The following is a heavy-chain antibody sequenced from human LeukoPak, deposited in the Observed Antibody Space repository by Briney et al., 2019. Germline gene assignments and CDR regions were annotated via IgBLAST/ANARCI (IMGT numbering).Heavy chain of an antibody. V-gene: IGHV4-34*01. CDR1: GGSFSGYY. CDR2: INHSGST. CDR3: GYCSSTSCYWVDP. J-gene: IGHJ5*02. D-gene: IGHD2-2*01. Sequence: SETLSLTCAVYGGSFSGYYWSWIRQPPGKGLVWIGEINHSGSTNYNPSLKSRVTISVDTSKNQFSLKLSSVTAADTAVYYCGYCSSTSCYWVDPWGQGTLVTVSS.